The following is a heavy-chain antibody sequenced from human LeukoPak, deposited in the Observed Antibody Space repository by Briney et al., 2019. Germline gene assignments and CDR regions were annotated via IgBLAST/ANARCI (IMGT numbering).Heavy chain of an antibody. CDR2: INTNTGNP. CDR3: ARVYVTYYYGSGTLASYYMDV. D-gene: IGHD3-10*01. J-gene: IGHJ6*03. V-gene: IGHV7-4-1*02. CDR1: GYTFTSYA. Sequence: ASVKVSCKASGYTFTSYAMNWVRQAPGQGLEWMGWINTNTGNPTYAQGFTGRVVFSLHTSVSTASLQISSLKAEDTAVYYCARVYVTYYYGSGTLASYYMDVWGKGTTVTVSS.